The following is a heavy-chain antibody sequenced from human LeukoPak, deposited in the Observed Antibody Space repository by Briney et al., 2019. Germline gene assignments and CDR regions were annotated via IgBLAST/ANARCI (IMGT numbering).Heavy chain of an antibody. CDR3: ARFRSYNFDY. D-gene: IGHD1-26*01. CDR1: GFTFSSYW. J-gene: IGHJ4*02. Sequence: QPGGFLRLSCAASGFTFSSYWMSWVRQAPGKGLEWVANINQDGSEKYYVDSLKGRFTISRDNAKNPLYLQTNSLRAEDTAVYYCARFRSYNFDYWGQGTLVTVSS. CDR2: INQDGSEK. V-gene: IGHV3-7*05.